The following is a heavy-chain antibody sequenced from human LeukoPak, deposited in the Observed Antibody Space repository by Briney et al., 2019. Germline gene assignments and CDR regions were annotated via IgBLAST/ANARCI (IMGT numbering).Heavy chain of an antibody. CDR3: ARMLHSGYENDAFDI. D-gene: IGHD5-12*01. CDR1: GYSFTSYW. Sequence: GESLKISCKGSGYSFTSYWIGWVRQMPGKGLEWMGIIYPGDSDTRYSPSFQGQVTISADKSISTAYLQWSSLKASDTAMYYCARMLHSGYENDAFDIWGQGTMVTVSS. V-gene: IGHV5-51*01. CDR2: IYPGDSDT. J-gene: IGHJ3*02.